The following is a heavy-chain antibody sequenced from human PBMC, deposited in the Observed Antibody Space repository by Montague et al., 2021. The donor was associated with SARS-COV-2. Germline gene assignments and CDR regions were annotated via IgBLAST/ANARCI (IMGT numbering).Heavy chain of an antibody. Sequence: SLRLSCAASGFTSSSYAMHWVRQAPGKGLEWVAVISYDGSNKYYSDSXKGRFTISRDNSKNTLYLQMNSLRAEDTAVYYCARDIRVLLWFGEFDYWGQGTPVTVSS. CDR3: ARDIRVLLWFGEFDY. CDR1: GFTSSSYA. J-gene: IGHJ4*02. CDR2: ISYDGSNK. D-gene: IGHD3-10*01. V-gene: IGHV3-30-3*01.